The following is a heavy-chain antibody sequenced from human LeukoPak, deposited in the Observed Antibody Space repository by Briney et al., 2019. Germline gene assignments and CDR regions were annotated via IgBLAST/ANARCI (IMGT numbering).Heavy chain of an antibody. V-gene: IGHV4-59*08. Sequence: PSETLSLTCTISGGSISSYYWSWIRQPPGKGLEWIGYTHDNGDTNYNPSLKSRVTNSVDTSKNQFSLKLSSVTAADTAVYYCARHGPIGPKRGYFDCWGQGILVTVSS. CDR2: THDNGDT. CDR1: GGSISSYY. D-gene: IGHD1-26*01. CDR3: ARHGPIGPKRGYFDC. J-gene: IGHJ4*02.